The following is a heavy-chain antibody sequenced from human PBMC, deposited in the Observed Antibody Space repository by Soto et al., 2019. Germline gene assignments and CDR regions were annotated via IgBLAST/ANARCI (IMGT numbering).Heavy chain of an antibody. J-gene: IGHJ1*01. V-gene: IGHV4-31*03. CDR2: IYYSGTT. D-gene: IGHD4-17*01. Sequence: QVQLQESGPGLVEPSQTLSLICTVSGGSISSGDYYWSWIRRLPGKGLEWIGYIYYSGTTFHNPSLKSRVSISVDTSKNLFSLKLSSMTAADTAVYYCARTSGDYGLSKYFQHWGQGTLVTVSS. CDR1: GGSISSGDYY. CDR3: ARTSGDYGLSKYFQH.